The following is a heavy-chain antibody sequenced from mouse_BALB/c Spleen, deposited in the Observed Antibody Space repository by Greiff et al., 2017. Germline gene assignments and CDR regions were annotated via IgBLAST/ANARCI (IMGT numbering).Heavy chain of an antibody. Sequence: EVKLEESGGGLVQPGGSLKLSCAASGFTFSSYTMSWVRQTPEKRLEWVAYISNGGGSTYYPDTVKGRFTISRDNAKNTLYLQMSSLKSEDTAMYYCARLRPGPWFAYWGQGTLVTVSA. J-gene: IGHJ3*01. CDR3: ARLRPGPWFAY. D-gene: IGHD2-12*01. CDR1: GFTFSSYT. CDR2: ISNGGGST. V-gene: IGHV5-12-2*01.